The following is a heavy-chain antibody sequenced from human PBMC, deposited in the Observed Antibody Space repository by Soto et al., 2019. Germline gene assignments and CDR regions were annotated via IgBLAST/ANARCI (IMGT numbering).Heavy chain of an antibody. J-gene: IGHJ6*02. CDR2: IWFDGRNI. CDR3: ARSYYDSSASYASYVMDV. CDR1: GLTFSNYG. D-gene: IGHD3-22*01. Sequence: GFLRHSCAVWGLTFSNYGMHWVRQTPGRGLEWVAVIWFDGRNIVYGNSVKGRFTVSRDNAKNSLYLQMNSLRAEDTAVYYCARSYYDSSASYASYVMDVWGQGTTVTVSS. V-gene: IGHV3-33*01.